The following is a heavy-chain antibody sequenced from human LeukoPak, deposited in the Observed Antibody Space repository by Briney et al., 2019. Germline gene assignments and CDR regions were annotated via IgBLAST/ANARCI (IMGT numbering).Heavy chain of an antibody. J-gene: IGHJ4*02. CDR2: IKQDGSEK. Sequence: GGSLRLSCAASRFTFSSYWMSWVRQAPGKGLEWVANIKQDGSEKYYVDSVKGRFTISRDNAKNSLYLQMNSLRPEDTAVYYCAKVGSHFGDYWGQGTLVIVTS. CDR1: RFTFSSYW. D-gene: IGHD3-10*01. CDR3: AKVGSHFGDY. V-gene: IGHV3-7*01.